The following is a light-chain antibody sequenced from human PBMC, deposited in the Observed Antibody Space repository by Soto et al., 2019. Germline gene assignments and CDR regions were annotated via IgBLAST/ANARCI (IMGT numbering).Light chain of an antibody. J-gene: IGKJ1*01. CDR2: GAS. V-gene: IGKV3-15*01. CDR3: QHYNNWPPWT. CDR1: QSVSIN. Sequence: EIVMTQSPVTLSVSPGERATLSCRASQSVSINLAWYQQKPGQAPRLLIYGASTRATGIPARFSGSGSVTEFTLTISSLQSEDFAVYYCQHYNNWPPWTFGQGTKVEIK.